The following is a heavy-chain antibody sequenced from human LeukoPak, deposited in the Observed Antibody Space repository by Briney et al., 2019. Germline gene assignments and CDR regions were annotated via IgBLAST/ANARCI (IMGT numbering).Heavy chain of an antibody. Sequence: GASVKVSCKASGYTFTSYDINWVRQATGQGLEWMGWMNPNSGNTGYAQKFQGRVTMTRNTSISTAYMELSSLRSEDTAVYYCARGLRGIAAAGTRVNWFDPWGQGTLVTVSS. CDR2: MNPNSGNT. V-gene: IGHV1-8*01. D-gene: IGHD6-13*01. CDR1: GYTFTSYD. J-gene: IGHJ5*02. CDR3: ARGLRGIAAAGTRVNWFDP.